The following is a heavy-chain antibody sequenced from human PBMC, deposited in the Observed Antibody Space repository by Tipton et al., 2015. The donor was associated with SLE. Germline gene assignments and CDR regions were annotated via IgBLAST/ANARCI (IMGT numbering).Heavy chain of an antibody. D-gene: IGHD6-19*01. CDR1: GDSISSNTYY. V-gene: IGHV4-39*02. J-gene: IGHJ3*01. CDR3: AREKENTGWFWLNAFDV. CDR2: VYKTGIT. Sequence: TLSLTCTVSGDSISSNTYYWAWIRQPPGKGLVWIGRVYKTGITNYNPSLKGRLSMSVDTSKAHFSLNLNSVTAADTAIYYCAREKENTGWFWLNAFDVWGRGTLVTVST.